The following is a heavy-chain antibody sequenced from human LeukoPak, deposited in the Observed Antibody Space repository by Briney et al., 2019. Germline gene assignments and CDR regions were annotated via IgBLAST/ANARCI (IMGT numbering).Heavy chain of an antibody. V-gene: IGHV1-46*01. CDR2: INPAGDVTT. J-gene: IGHJ4*02. Sequence: ASVKVSCTASGYTFTSYYMHWVRQAPGQGLEWMGIINPAGDVTTSYAQKFQGRVTMTRDMSTSTLYMELSSLRSEDTAVYYCARDRRLDFWSGYLDQWGQGTLVTVSS. D-gene: IGHD3-3*01. CDR3: ARDRRLDFWSGYLDQ. CDR1: GYTFTSYY.